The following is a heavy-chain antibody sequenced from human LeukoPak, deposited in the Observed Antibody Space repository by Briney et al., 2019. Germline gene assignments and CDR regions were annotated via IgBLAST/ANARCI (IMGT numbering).Heavy chain of an antibody. CDR1: GFTFSSYW. J-gene: IGHJ4*02. Sequence: GGSLRLSCAASGFTFSSYWMSWVRQAPGKGLEWVADIKQDGSEKYYVDSVKGRFTISRDNAKNSLYLQMNSLRAEDTAVYYCARTGSSVHFDYWGQGTLVTVSS. D-gene: IGHD2-15*01. CDR3: ARTGSSVHFDY. CDR2: IKQDGSEK. V-gene: IGHV3-7*01.